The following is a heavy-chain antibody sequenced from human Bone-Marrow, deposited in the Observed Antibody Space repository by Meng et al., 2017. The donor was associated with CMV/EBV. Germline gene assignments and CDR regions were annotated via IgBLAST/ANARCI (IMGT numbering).Heavy chain of an antibody. Sequence: GGSLRLSCAASGFSFSYYYMSSIRQAPGKGLEWVSYISSSGSTIYYADSVKGRFTISSDNAKNSLYMQMNSLRAEDTAVYYCARGSGLATIRNYYYYYGMDVWGQGTTVTVSS. V-gene: IGHV3-11*04. J-gene: IGHJ6*02. D-gene: IGHD5-24*01. CDR2: ISSSGSTI. CDR3: ARGSGLATIRNYYYYYGMDV. CDR1: GFSFSYYY.